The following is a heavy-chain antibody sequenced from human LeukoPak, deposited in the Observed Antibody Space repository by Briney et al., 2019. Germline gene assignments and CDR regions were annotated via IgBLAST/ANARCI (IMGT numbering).Heavy chain of an antibody. CDR3: ARANFLYCSSTSCLFDY. Sequence: ALVKVSCKASGYTFTDYYMHWVRLAPGRGLEWMGWINPNSGGTNYVQKFQGWVTMTRDTSINTAYMELSRLTSDDTAVYYCARANFLYCSSTSCLFDYWGQGTLVTVSS. V-gene: IGHV1-2*04. CDR1: GYTFTDYY. D-gene: IGHD2-2*01. J-gene: IGHJ4*02. CDR2: INPNSGGT.